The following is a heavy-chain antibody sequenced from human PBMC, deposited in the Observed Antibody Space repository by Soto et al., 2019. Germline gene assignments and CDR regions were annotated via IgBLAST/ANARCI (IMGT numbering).Heavy chain of an antibody. V-gene: IGHV1-69*12. CDR3: AREGVAGTQYYGMDV. Sequence: QVQLVQSGAEVKKPGSSVKVSCKASGGTFSSYAISWVRQAPGQGLEWMGEIIPMLGTVNYAQKFQGRVTITADESPSTAYMDLSSLRSEDTAVYYCAREGVAGTQYYGMDVWGQGTTVTVSS. CDR2: IIPMLGTV. CDR1: GGTFSSYA. J-gene: IGHJ6*02. D-gene: IGHD6-19*01.